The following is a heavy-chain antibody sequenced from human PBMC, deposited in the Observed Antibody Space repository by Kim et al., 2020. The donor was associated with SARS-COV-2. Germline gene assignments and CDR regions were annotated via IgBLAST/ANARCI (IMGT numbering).Heavy chain of an antibody. CDR1: GGSISSYY. J-gene: IGHJ6*02. CDR2: IYYSGST. D-gene: IGHD5-12*01. CDR3: ARHPRRWLQPPYYYYYGMEV. Sequence: SETLSLTCTVSGGSISSYYWSWIRQPPGKGLEWIGYIYYSGSTNYNPSLKSRVTISVDTSKNQFSLKLSSVTAADTAVYYCARHPRRWLQPPYYYYYGMEVWGQGTTVTVSS. V-gene: IGHV4-59*08.